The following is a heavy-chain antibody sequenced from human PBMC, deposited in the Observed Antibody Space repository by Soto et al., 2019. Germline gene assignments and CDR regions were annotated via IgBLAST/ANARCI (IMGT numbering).Heavy chain of an antibody. CDR2: IYHSGST. V-gene: IGHV4-4*02. Sequence: QVQLQESGPGLVKPSGTLSLTCAVSSGSISSSNWWSWVRQPPGKGLEGIGEIYHSGSTNYNPSLKSRVTRSLVESKNQFSLKVSSETAREAGVYYGASRYPESGYDYSHWYFAHWGRGTLVTVSS. D-gene: IGHD5-12*01. CDR1: SGSISSSNW. J-gene: IGHJ2*01. CDR3: ASRYPESGYDYSHWYFAH.